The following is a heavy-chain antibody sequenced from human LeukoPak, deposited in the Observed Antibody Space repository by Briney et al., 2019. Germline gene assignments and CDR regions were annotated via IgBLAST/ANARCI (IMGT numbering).Heavy chain of an antibody. CDR3: ARGGIAAAGTWFDY. V-gene: IGHV3-53*01. Sequence: GGSLRLSCAASGFTVSSNYMSWVRHAPGKGLELVSVIYSGGSTYYADSVKGRFTISRDNSKNTLYLQMNSLRAEDTAVYYCARGGIAAAGTWFDYWGQGTLVTVSS. CDR2: IYSGGST. J-gene: IGHJ4*02. CDR1: GFTVSSNY. D-gene: IGHD6-13*01.